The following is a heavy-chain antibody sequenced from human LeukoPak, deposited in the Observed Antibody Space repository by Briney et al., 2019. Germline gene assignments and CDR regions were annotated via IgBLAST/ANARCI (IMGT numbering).Heavy chain of an antibody. CDR1: GFTFSRYW. J-gene: IGHJ4*02. D-gene: IGHD4-17*01. V-gene: IGHV3-7*05. CDR3: AREVYGDNYFDY. CDR2: IKQDGSNK. Sequence: PRGSLRLSCTASGFTFSRYWMSWVRQAPGRGLEWVANIKQDGSNKYYVDSVKGRFTISRDNAKTSLFLQMDSLRAEDTAVYYCAREVYGDNYFDYWGQGTLVTVAS.